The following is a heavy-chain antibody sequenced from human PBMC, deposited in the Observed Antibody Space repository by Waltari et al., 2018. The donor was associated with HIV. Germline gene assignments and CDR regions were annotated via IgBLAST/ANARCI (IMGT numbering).Heavy chain of an antibody. Sequence: QVRLQQWGAGLLKPSETLSLTCAVYGGSFSNYYWTWIRQTPEKGLGGIGEINHSGTTDNKPSLKSRLTMSIDTSKNQFSLKLNSVTAADTAVYYCARHRFTRGNSAWYFLYWGQGTHVTVSS. V-gene: IGHV4-34*02. J-gene: IGHJ4*02. CDR1: GGSFSNYY. D-gene: IGHD6-19*01. CDR2: INHSGTT. CDR3: ARHRFTRGNSAWYFLY.